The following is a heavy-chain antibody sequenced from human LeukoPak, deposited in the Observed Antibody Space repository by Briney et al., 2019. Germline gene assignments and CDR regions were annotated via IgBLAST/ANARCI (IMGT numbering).Heavy chain of an antibody. V-gene: IGHV4-59*01. CDR2: IYYSGST. D-gene: IGHD3-10*01. J-gene: IGHJ4*02. CDR1: GGSISSYY. CDR3: ASGTMVRGVIMPFDY. Sequence: PSETLSLTCTVSGGSISSYYWSWIRQPPGKGLEWIGYIYYSGSTNYNPSLKSRVTISVDTSKNQFSLKLSSVTAVDTAVYYCASGTMVRGVIMPFDYWGQGTLVTVSS.